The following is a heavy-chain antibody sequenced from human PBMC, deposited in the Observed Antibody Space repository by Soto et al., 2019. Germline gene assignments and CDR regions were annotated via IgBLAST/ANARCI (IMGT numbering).Heavy chain of an antibody. CDR1: GFSLSTSGVG. Sequence: SGPTLVNPTQTLTLTCTFSGFSLSTSGVGVGWIRQPPGKALEWLALIYWNDDKRCSPSLKSRLTITKDTSKNQVVLTMTNMDPVDTATYYCARVLWFGESPNWFDPWGQGTLVTVSS. CDR3: ARVLWFGESPNWFDP. J-gene: IGHJ5*02. V-gene: IGHV2-5*01. CDR2: IYWNDDK. D-gene: IGHD3-10*01.